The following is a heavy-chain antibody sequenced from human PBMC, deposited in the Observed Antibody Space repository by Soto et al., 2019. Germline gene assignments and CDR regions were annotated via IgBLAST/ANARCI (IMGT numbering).Heavy chain of an antibody. Sequence: ASVKVSCKASGYRFTSYGINWVRQAPGQGLEWLGWISAYDGNTNYAQKLQGRVTMTTDTSTSTAYMELRSLRSDDTAVYYCARGGAYSSSWSQPYFDYWGQGTLVTVSS. CDR1: GYRFTSYG. CDR2: ISAYDGNT. D-gene: IGHD6-13*01. CDR3: ARGGAYSSSWSQPYFDY. J-gene: IGHJ4*02. V-gene: IGHV1-18*01.